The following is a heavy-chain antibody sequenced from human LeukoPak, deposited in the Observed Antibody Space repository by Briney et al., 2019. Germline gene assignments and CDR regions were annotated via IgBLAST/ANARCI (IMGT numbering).Heavy chain of an antibody. J-gene: IGHJ4*02. CDR2: IIPIFGTA. CDR3: ARLGSAYCGGDCYSDPNYFDY. CDR1: GGTFSSYA. Sequence: ASVKVSCKASGGTFSSYAISWVRQAPGQGLEWMGGIIPIFGTANYAQKFQGRVTITADESTSTAYMELSSLRSEDTAVYYCARLGSAYCGGDCYSDPNYFDYWGQGTLVTVPS. D-gene: IGHD2-21*02. V-gene: IGHV1-69*13.